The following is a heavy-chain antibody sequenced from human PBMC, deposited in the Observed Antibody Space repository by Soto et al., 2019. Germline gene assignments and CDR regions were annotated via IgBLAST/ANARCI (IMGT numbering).Heavy chain of an antibody. CDR3: ARARDCSSTSCYLFDP. Sequence: ASVKVSCKASGYTFTSYYMHWVRQAPGQGLEWKGRIIPILGIANYAQKFQGRVTITADKSTSTAYMELSSLRSEDTAVYYCARARDCSSTSCYLFDPWGQGTLVTVSS. CDR1: GYTFTSYY. J-gene: IGHJ5*02. D-gene: IGHD2-2*01. V-gene: IGHV1-69*04. CDR2: IIPILGIA.